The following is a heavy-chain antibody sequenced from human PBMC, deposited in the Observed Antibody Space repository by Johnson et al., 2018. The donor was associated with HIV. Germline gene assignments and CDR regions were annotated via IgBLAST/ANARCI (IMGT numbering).Heavy chain of an antibody. CDR1: GFTFSSYD. D-gene: IGHD1-1*01. V-gene: IGHV3-13*01. J-gene: IGHJ3*01. CDR3: ARVPGSRAGDAFDV. CDR2: IGTSGDT. Sequence: VQLVESGGALVQPGRSLRLSCTASGFTFSSYDMHWVRQATGKGLEWVSTIGTSGDTYHPGSVKGRFTISRENAKNSLYLHMKSLRVEDTALYYCARVPGSRAGDAFDVWGTGTMVTVSS.